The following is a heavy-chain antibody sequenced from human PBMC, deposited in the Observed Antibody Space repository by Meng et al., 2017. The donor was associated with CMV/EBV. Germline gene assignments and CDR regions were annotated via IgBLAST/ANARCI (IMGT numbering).Heavy chain of an antibody. CDR1: GFTFSSYE. CDR2: ISSSGSTI. D-gene: IGHD5-24*01. CDR3: ARDRNGSPQLTYYYYYGMDV. J-gene: IGHJ6*02. V-gene: IGHV3-48*03. Sequence: GESLKISCAASGFTFSSYEMNWVRQAPGKGLEWVSYISSSGSTIYYADSVKGRFTISRDNAKNSLYLQMNSLRAEDTAVYYCARDRNGSPQLTYYYYYGMDVWGQGTTVTVSS.